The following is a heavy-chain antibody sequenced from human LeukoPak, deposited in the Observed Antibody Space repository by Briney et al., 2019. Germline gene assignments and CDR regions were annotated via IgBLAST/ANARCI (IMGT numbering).Heavy chain of an antibody. V-gene: IGHV3-21*01. Sequence: GGSLRLSCAASGFTFSSYSMNWVRQAPGKGLEWVSSISSSSSYIYYADSVKGRFTISRDNAKNSLYLQMNSLRAEDTAVYYCARYFDFWSGPIPMYYMDVWGKGTTVTVSS. CDR3: ARYFDFWSGPIPMYYMDV. J-gene: IGHJ6*03. CDR1: GFTFSSYS. CDR2: ISSSSSYI. D-gene: IGHD3-3*01.